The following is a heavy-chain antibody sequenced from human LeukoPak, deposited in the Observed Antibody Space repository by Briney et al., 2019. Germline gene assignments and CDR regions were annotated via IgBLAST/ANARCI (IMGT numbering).Heavy chain of an antibody. CDR3: TRDFHSRVLMVYAIAGWPFDY. D-gene: IGHD2-8*01. V-gene: IGHV3-49*03. Sequence: GGSLRLSCTASGFTFGDYAMSWFHQAPGKGLEWVGFIRSKAYGGTTEYAASVKGRFTISRDDSKSIAYLQMNSLKTEDTAVYYCTRDFHSRVLMVYAIAGWPFDYWGQGTLVTVSS. CDR2: IRSKAYGGTT. CDR1: GFTFGDYA. J-gene: IGHJ4*02.